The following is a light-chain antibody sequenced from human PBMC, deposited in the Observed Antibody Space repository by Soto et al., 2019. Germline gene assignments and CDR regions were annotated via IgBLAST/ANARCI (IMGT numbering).Light chain of an antibody. CDR2: EVS. CDR3: SSYTSSNTWV. CDR1: SSDVGDYNY. V-gene: IGLV2-14*01. J-gene: IGLJ3*02. Sequence: QSVLTQPASVSGSPGQSITISCTGTSSDVGDYNYVSWYQQYPGKAPKLMIYEVSNRPSGVSNRFSGSKSGNTASLTISGLQAEDEADYYCSSYTSSNTWVFGGGTKLTVL.